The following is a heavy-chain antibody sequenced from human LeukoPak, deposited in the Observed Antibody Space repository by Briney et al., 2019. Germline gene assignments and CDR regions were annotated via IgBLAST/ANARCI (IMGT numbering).Heavy chain of an antibody. D-gene: IGHD2-2*01. Sequence: PGGSLRLSCAASGFTFSSYAMHWVRQAPGKGLGWVAVISYDGSNKYYADSVKGRFTISRDNSKNTLYLQMNSLRAEDTAVYYCARGSADIVVVPAAPPYYYYYMDAWGKGTTVTVSS. J-gene: IGHJ6*03. V-gene: IGHV3-30*01. CDR1: GFTFSSYA. CDR3: ARGSADIVVVPAAPPYYYYYMDA. CDR2: ISYDGSNK.